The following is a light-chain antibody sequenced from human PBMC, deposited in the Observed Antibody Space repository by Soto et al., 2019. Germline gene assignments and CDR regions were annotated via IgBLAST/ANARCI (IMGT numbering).Light chain of an antibody. CDR3: KQYGSSHT. CDR2: GAS. V-gene: IGKV3-20*01. Sequence: IMFTHSPFALSSSPVEIATLSFMASQSVSSSYLAWYQQKPGQAPRLLIYGASSRATGIPGRFSGSGSGTDFTLTISRLEPEDFAVYYCKQYGSSHTFGQGTRLEIK. J-gene: IGKJ5*01. CDR1: QSVSSSY.